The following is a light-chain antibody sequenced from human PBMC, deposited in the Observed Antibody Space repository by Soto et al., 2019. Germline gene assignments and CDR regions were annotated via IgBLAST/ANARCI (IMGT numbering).Light chain of an antibody. J-gene: IGKJ2*01. CDR3: QQYGSSPLYT. Sequence: EIVLTQSPGTLSLSPGERATLSCRASQSVSSSYLAWYQQKPGQAPRLLIYDASSRATGIPDRFSGSGSGTDFTLTISRLEPEEFAVYYCQQYGSSPLYTFGQGTKLEIK. V-gene: IGKV3-20*01. CDR1: QSVSSSY. CDR2: DAS.